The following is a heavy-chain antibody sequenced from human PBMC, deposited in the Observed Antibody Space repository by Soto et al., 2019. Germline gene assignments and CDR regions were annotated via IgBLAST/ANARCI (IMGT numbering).Heavy chain of an antibody. V-gene: IGHV2-5*01. CDR3: ARSLTTDAFDI. CDR2: VYWNDDT. Sequence: SGPTLVNPTQTLTLTCTFSGFSLSSTGVNVGWIRQPPGKALEWLAHVYWNDDTRYSPSLRSRLTITKDTSKNQVVLTMTNMDPVDTATYYCARSLTTDAFDIWGQGTMVTVSS. D-gene: IGHD2-2*01. J-gene: IGHJ3*02. CDR1: GFSLSSTGVN.